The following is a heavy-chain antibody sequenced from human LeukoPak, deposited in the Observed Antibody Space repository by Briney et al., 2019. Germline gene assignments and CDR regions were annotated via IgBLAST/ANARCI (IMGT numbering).Heavy chain of an antibody. J-gene: IGHJ4*02. CDR1: GYTFTGYY. D-gene: IGHD3-10*01. CDR3: ARGVLLWFGELSEYYFDY. V-gene: IGHV1-2*04. CDR2: INPNSGGT. Sequence: ALVKVSCKASGYTFTGYYMHWVRQAPGQGLEWMGWINPNSGGTNYAQKFQGWVTMTRDTSISTAYMELSRLRSDDTAVYYCARGVLLWFGELSEYYFDYWGQGTLVTVSS.